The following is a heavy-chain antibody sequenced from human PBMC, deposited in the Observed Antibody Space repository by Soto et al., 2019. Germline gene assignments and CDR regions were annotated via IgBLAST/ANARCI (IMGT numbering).Heavy chain of an antibody. CDR3: ARITGRHLDY. D-gene: IGHD1-20*01. CDR2: VDYSGTA. J-gene: IGHJ4*02. CDR1: SGSISVTNVF. Sequence: SETLSLACTVSSGSISVTNVFWGWVRQPPGKGLEWIGNVDYSGTAYFSPSLATRVTFHVDTSKNQFSLTLYSVAAADTAVYYCARITGRHLDYWGQGILVTVSS. V-gene: IGHV4-39*01.